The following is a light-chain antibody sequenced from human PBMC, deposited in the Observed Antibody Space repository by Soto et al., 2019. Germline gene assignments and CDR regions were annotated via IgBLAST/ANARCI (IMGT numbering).Light chain of an antibody. CDR1: QSVSSSY. CDR3: QQYGSSPKT. CDR2: GAS. V-gene: IGKV3-20*01. J-gene: IGKJ1*01. Sequence: EIVLKQSPGTLSLSPGERATLSCSASQSVSSSYLAWYQQKPGQAPRLLIYGASSRATGIPARFSGSGSGTDFTLTISRLEPEDFAVYYCQQYGSSPKTFGQGTKVDIK.